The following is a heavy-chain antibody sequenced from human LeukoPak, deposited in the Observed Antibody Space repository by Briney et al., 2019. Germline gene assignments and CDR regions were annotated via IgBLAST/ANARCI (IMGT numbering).Heavy chain of an antibody. CDR3: ARTPSSEYCSSTSCYGAYVDY. Sequence: PGRSLRLSCAASGFTFRSYAMHWVRQAPGKGLEWVAVISYDGSNKYYADSVRGRFTISRDNSQNTVYLQMNSLRPEDTAVYYCARTPSSEYCSSTSCYGAYVDYWGQGTLVTVSS. D-gene: IGHD2-2*01. J-gene: IGHJ4*02. V-gene: IGHV3-30-3*01. CDR1: GFTFRSYA. CDR2: ISYDGSNK.